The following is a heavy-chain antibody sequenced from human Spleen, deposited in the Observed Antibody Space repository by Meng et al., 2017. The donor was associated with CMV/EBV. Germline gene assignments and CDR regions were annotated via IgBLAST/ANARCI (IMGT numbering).Heavy chain of an antibody. CDR2: INPNSGAT. Sequence: ASVKVSCKTSGYTFTGYYLHWVRQAPGQGLEWMGWINPNSGATNFAQKFQGRVTMTRDTSISTAYMELRRLTSDDTAVYYCARENLGGSNDAYNVWGQGTMVTVSS. J-gene: IGHJ3*01. CDR1: GYTFTGYY. CDR3: ARENLGGSNDAYNV. D-gene: IGHD3-16*01. V-gene: IGHV1-2*02.